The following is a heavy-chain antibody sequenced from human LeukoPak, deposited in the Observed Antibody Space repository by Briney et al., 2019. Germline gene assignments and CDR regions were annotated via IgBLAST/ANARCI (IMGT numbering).Heavy chain of an antibody. CDR1: GLTFRHYW. Sequence: PGGSLRLSCAASGLTFRHYWMSWVRQAPGKGLEWVANIKQDGSDKFYVDSVNGRFTTSRDNAKNSLYLQMNTLRAEDTAIYYCATFSGAHHKTFDSWGQGTLVTVSS. V-gene: IGHV3-7*01. CDR3: ATFSGAHHKTFDS. CDR2: IKQDGSDK. J-gene: IGHJ4*02. D-gene: IGHD1-14*01.